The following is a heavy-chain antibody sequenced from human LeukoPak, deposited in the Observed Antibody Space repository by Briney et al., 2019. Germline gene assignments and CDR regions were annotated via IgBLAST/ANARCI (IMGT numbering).Heavy chain of an antibody. CDR3: ARPSRVKRARTFDY. D-gene: IGHD3-3*01. CDR1: GGSISSSNW. J-gene: IGHJ4*02. Sequence: PSGTLSLTCAVSGGSISSSNWWSWVRPPPGKGLEWIGEIYHSGSTNYNPSLKSRVTISVDKSKNQFSLKLSSVTAADTAVYYCARPSRVKRARTFDYWGQGTLVTVSS. V-gene: IGHV4-4*02. CDR2: IYHSGST.